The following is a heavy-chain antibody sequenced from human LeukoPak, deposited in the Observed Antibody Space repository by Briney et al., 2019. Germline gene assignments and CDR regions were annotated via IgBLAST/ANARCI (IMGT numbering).Heavy chain of an antibody. Sequence: SETLSLTCTVSGGSISSSNYYWDWIRQPPGKGLEWIGGIHYSGSTYYNPSLKSRVTISVDTSKNQFSLKLSSVTAADTAVYYCARRPRGYFGYWGQGTLVTVSS. J-gene: IGHJ4*02. V-gene: IGHV4-39*01. CDR1: GGSISSSNYY. CDR2: IHYSGST. D-gene: IGHD3-10*01. CDR3: ARRPRGYFGY.